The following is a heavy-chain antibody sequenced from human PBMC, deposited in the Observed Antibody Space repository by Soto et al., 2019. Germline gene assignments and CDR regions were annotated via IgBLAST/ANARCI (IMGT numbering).Heavy chain of an antibody. CDR1: GYTFQNYH. V-gene: IGHV1-46*02. CDR3: ARAARWAGYYYYGMVV. D-gene: IGHD6-25*01. CDR2: IHPSGGTT. J-gene: IGHJ6*02. Sequence: ASVKVSCKASGYTFQNYHMHWVRQAPGQGLEWMGIIHPSGGTTGYAQRFQGRVTMTRNTSISTAYMELSSLRSEDTAVYYCARAARWAGYYYYGMVVWDQGTTVTVSS.